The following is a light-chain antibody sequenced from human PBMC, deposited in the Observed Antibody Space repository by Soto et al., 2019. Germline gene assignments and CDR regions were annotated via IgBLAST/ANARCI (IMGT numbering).Light chain of an antibody. V-gene: IGLV1-51*02. CDR2: ENN. CDR1: TSNIGIND. CDR3: GAWDTSLNGGV. Sequence: QSVLPQPPSVSAAPGQDVTISCSGSTSNIGINDVAWYQQLPGTAPKLLLYENNKRPSGIPDRFSGSKSGTSATLGITGLQTGDEADYYCGAWDTSLNGGVFGGGTKLTVL. J-gene: IGLJ2*01.